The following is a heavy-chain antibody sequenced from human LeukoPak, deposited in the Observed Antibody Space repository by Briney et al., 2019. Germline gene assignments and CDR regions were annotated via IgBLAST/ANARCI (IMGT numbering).Heavy chain of an antibody. J-gene: IGHJ4*02. CDR1: GVIFSNDA. V-gene: IGHV3-33*01. D-gene: IGHD1-1*01. CDR2: IWFDGSNK. Sequence: PGGSLRLSGAASGVIFSNDAMHWVRQAPGKGLEWVAFIWFDGSNKHYADSVKGRFTISRDNSEDTLYLQMNSLRAEDTAVYYCVRDPSGSGFAFDSWGQGALVTVSS. CDR3: VRDPSGSGFAFDS.